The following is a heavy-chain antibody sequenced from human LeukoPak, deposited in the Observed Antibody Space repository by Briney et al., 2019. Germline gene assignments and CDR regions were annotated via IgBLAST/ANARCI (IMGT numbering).Heavy chain of an antibody. J-gene: IGHJ4*02. V-gene: IGHV4-34*01. CDR2: INHSGST. CDR1: GGSFSGYY. Sequence: PSETLSLTCAVYGGSFSGYYWSWIRQPPGKGLEWIGEINHSGSTNYNPSLKSRVTISVDTSKNQFSLKLSSVTAADTAVYYCARGPPGRSYSYGVVYFDYWGQGTLVTVSS. CDR3: ARGPPGRSYSYGVVYFDY. D-gene: IGHD5-18*01.